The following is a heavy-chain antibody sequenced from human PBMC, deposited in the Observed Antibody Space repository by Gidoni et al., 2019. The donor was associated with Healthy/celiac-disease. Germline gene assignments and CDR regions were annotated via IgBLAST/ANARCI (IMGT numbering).Heavy chain of an antibody. CDR1: GFTFSSYS. CDR2: SSSSSSTI. Sequence: EVQLVESGGGLVQPGGSLRLSCAASGFTFSSYSMNWVRQAPGKGLEWVSYSSSSSSTIYYADSVKGRFTISRDNAKNSLYLQMNSLRDEDTAVYYCARKRIYGRQDYYGMDVWGQGTTVTVSS. D-gene: IGHD2-15*01. V-gene: IGHV3-48*02. CDR3: ARKRIYGRQDYYGMDV. J-gene: IGHJ6*02.